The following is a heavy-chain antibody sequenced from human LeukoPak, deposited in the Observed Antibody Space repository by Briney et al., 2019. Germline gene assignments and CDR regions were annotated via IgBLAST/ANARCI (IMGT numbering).Heavy chain of an antibody. CDR3: ARWDGSGFRY. CDR1: GGSISSSSYY. Sequence: SETLSLTCTVSGGSISSSSYYWSWIRQPAGKGLEWIGRIYTSGSTDYNPSLKSRVTISVDTSKNQFSLKLSSVTAADTAVYYCARWDGSGFRYWGQGTLVTVSS. CDR2: IYTSGST. J-gene: IGHJ4*02. V-gene: IGHV4-61*02. D-gene: IGHD3-10*01.